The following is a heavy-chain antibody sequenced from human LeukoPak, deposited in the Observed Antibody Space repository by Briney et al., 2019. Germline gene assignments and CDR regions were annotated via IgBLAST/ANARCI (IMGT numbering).Heavy chain of an antibody. CDR2: IKQDGSEK. Sequence: GGSLRLSCAASGFTFSSYWMSWVRQAPGKGLEWVANIKQDGSEKYYVDSVKGRFTISRDNAKNSLYLQMNSLRAEDTAVYYCARVGYSGSYFYYYYYYMDVWGKGTTVTVSS. CDR1: GFTFSSYW. D-gene: IGHD1-26*01. V-gene: IGHV3-7*01. J-gene: IGHJ6*03. CDR3: ARVGYSGSYFYYYYYYMDV.